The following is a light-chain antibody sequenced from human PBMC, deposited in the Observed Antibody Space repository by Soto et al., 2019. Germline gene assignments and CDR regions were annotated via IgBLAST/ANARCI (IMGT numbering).Light chain of an antibody. CDR3: FSYTTSSTLV. J-gene: IGLJ3*02. Sequence: QSALTPPASVSGSPGQSITISCTGTSSDVGGYNYVSWYQQHPAKAPKLMIYEVSNRPSGVSHRFSGSKSGNTASLTISGLQAEDEADYYCFSYTTSSTLVFGGGTKLTVL. V-gene: IGLV2-14*01. CDR1: SSDVGGYNY. CDR2: EVS.